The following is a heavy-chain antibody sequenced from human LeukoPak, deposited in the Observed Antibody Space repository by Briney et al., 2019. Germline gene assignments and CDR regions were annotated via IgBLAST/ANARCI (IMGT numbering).Heavy chain of an antibody. Sequence: SGTLSLTCAVSGGSISSSNWWSWVRQPPGKGLEWIGEIYHSGSTNYNPSLKSRVTISVDKSKNQFSLKLSSVTAADTAVYYCASFTLTTVTTFDAFDIWGQGTMVTVSS. CDR2: IYHSGST. J-gene: IGHJ3*02. D-gene: IGHD4-17*01. CDR1: GGSISSSNW. CDR3: ASFTLTTVTTFDAFDI. V-gene: IGHV4-4*02.